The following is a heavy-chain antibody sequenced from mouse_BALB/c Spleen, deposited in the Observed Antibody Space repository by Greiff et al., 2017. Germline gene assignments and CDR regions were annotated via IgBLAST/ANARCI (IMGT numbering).Heavy chain of an antibody. D-gene: IGHD2-4*01. V-gene: IGHV1-14*01. CDR3: ARYDYDGFDY. CDR1: GYSFTGYY. Sequence: VQLQQSGPELVNPVASVKISCKASGYSFTGYYIHWVKQKPGQGLEWIGYINPYNDGTKYNEKFKGKATLTSDKSSSTAYMELSSLTSEDSAVYYCARYDYDGFDYWGQGTTLTVSS. CDR2: INPYNDGT. J-gene: IGHJ2*01.